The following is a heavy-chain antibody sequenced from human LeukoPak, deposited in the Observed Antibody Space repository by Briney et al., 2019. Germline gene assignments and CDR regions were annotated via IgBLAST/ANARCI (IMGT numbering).Heavy chain of an antibody. D-gene: IGHD6-19*01. J-gene: IGHJ4*02. CDR1: GGTFSSYA. CDR2: IIPIFGTA. Sequence: GASVKVSCKASGGTFSSYAISWVRQAPGQGLEWMGGIIPIFGTANYAQKFQGRVTITADESTSTAYMELSSLRSEDTAVYYCARDLVLSYSSGWYGGYFDYWGQGTLVTVSS. CDR3: ARDLVLSYSSGWYGGYFDY. V-gene: IGHV1-69*01.